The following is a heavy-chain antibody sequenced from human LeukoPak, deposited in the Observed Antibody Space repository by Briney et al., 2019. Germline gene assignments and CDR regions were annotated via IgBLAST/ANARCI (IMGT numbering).Heavy chain of an antibody. CDR1: GFTFSSYA. J-gene: IGHJ5*02. CDR2: ISYDGSNK. CDR3: AREWGNTSQDLQGWFDP. Sequence: GGSLRLSCAASGFTFSSYATHWVRQAPGKGLEWVAVISYDGSNKYYADSVKGRFTISRDNSKNTLYLQMNSLRAEDTAVYYCAREWGNTSQDLQGWFDPWGQGTLVTVSS. V-gene: IGHV3-30*01. D-gene: IGHD2-2*01.